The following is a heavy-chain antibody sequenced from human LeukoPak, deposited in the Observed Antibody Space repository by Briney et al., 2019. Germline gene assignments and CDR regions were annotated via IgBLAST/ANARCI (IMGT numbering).Heavy chain of an antibody. CDR1: GYSFTSYW. D-gene: IGHD3-22*01. CDR3: ARLRGYYYDSRKGDAFDI. J-gene: IGHJ3*02. V-gene: IGHV5-51*01. Sequence: GESLKISCKGSGYSFTSYWIGWVRQMPGKGLEWMGIIYPGDSDTRYSPSFQGQVTISADKSISTAYLQWSSLKASDTAMYYCARLRGYYYDSRKGDAFDIWGQGTMVTVSS. CDR2: IYPGDSDT.